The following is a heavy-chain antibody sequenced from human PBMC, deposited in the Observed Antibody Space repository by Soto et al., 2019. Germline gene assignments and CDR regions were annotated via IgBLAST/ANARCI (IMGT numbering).Heavy chain of an antibody. CDR2: IVVGSGNT. CDR1: GFTFTSSA. J-gene: IGHJ6*03. V-gene: IGHV1-58*02. CDR3: AAALDYYYYMDV. Sequence: SVKVSCKAAGFTFTSSAMQWVRQARGQRLEWIGWIVVGSGNTNYAQKFQERVTITRDMSTSTAYMELSSLRSEDTAVYYCAAALDYYYYMDVWGKGTTVTVSS.